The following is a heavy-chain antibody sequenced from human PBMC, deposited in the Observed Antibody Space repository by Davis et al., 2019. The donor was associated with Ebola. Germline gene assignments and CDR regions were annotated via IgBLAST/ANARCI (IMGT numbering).Heavy chain of an antibody. J-gene: IGHJ4*02. D-gene: IGHD3-16*01. V-gene: IGHV5-51*01. Sequence: GESLKISCQGSGYSFTNYWIAWVRQMPGKGLEWMGIIYPGDSDTRYSPTFQGQVTISVDKSTNTAYLQWGSLWASDTAMYYCARLPQGALFDFWGQGTLVTVSS. CDR2: IYPGDSDT. CDR1: GYSFTNYW. CDR3: ARLPQGALFDF.